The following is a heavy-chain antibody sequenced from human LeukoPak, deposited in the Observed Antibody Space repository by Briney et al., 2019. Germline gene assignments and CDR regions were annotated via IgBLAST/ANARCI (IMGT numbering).Heavy chain of an antibody. CDR3: ARDLYYDILTGYTFDY. J-gene: IGHJ4*02. V-gene: IGHV3-30-3*01. CDR2: ISYDGSNK. D-gene: IGHD3-9*01. CDR1: GFTFSSYA. Sequence: GGSLRLSCAASGFTFSSYAMHWVRQAPGKGLEWVAVISYDGSNKYYADSVKGRFTISRDNSKNTLCLQMNSLRAEDTAVYYCARDLYYDILTGYTFDYWGQGTLVTVSS.